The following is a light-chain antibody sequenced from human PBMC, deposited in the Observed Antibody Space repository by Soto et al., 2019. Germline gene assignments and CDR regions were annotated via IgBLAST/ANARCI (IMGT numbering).Light chain of an antibody. CDR2: AAS. V-gene: IGKV1-9*01. CDR1: QGISSS. Sequence: IQLTQSPSSLSASVGDRVTITCRASQGISSSLAWYQQQPGKAPKLLIYAASTLQSGVPSRFSGSGSGTDFTLTISSLQPEDFATYYCQQADSFPLSFGGGTKVEI. J-gene: IGKJ4*01. CDR3: QQADSFPLS.